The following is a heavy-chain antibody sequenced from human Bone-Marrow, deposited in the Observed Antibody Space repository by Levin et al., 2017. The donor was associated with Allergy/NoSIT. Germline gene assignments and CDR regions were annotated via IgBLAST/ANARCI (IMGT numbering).Heavy chain of an antibody. V-gene: IGHV1-8*01. CDR2: MNPNSGNT. CDR3: ARGMGHIVVVPAAMQEGWDMDV. Sequence: ASVKVSCKASGYTFTSYDINWVRQATGQGLEWMGWMNPNSGNTGYAQKFQGRVTMTRNTSISTAYMELSSLRSEDTAVYYWARGMGHIVVVPAAMQEGWDMDVWGQGTTVTVSS. CDR1: GYTFTSYD. D-gene: IGHD2-2*01. J-gene: IGHJ6*02.